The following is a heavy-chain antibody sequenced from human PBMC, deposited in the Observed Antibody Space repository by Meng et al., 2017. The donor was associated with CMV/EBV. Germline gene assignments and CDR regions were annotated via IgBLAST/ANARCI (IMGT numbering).Heavy chain of an antibody. CDR1: GFTFSSYS. Sequence: GGSLRLSCAASGFTFSSYSMNWVRQAPGKGLEWVSSISSSSSYIYYADSVKGRFTISRDNAKNSLYLQMNSLRAEDTAVYYCARVLPDCSSTSCYGMDVWAKGPRSPSP. D-gene: IGHD2-2*01. V-gene: IGHV3-21*01. CDR2: ISSSSSYI. J-gene: IGHJ6*02. CDR3: ARVLPDCSSTSCYGMDV.